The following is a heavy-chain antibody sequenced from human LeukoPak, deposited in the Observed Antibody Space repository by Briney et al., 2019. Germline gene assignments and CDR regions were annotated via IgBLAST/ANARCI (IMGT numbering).Heavy chain of an antibody. CDR3: ARLRRVGATPFDY. CDR1: GASISSTSYY. J-gene: IGHJ4*02. CDR2: IYYRGTT. D-gene: IGHD1-26*01. Sequence: SETLSLTCTVSGASISSTSYYWGWIRQPPGKGLEWIGSIYYRGTTYYNSSLKSRVTISLDTSKNQFSLKLSSVTAADTAMYYCARLRRVGATPFDYWGQGTLVTVSS. V-gene: IGHV4-39*01.